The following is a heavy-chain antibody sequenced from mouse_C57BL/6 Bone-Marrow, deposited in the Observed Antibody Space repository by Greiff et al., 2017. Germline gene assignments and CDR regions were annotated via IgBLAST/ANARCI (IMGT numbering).Heavy chain of an antibody. D-gene: IGHD1-1*01. CDR3: ARLEFDGSSGDWYFEG. Sequence: QVQLQQSGPELVKPGASVKLSCKASGYTFTSYDINWVKQRPGQGLEWIGWIYPRDGSTQYNEKFKGKATLTVDTSSSTAYMELHSLKSEDSAVYFCARLEFDGSSGDWYFEGWGTGTTVTGSS. J-gene: IGHJ1*03. CDR2: IYPRDGST. V-gene: IGHV1-85*01. CDR1: GYTFTSYD.